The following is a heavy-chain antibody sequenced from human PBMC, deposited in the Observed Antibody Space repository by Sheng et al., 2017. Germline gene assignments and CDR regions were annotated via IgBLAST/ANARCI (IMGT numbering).Heavy chain of an antibody. Sequence: EVQLVESGGGLVQPGGSLRLSCAASGFTFSRYWMTWVRQAPGKGLEWVANIKEDGGEKNYVDSVKGRFTISRDNAKNSLHLQMNSLRAEDTAVYYCARDDTDSSGYYWYIDTWGQGTLLTVSS. CDR2: IKEDGGEK. CDR3: ARDDTDSSGYYWYIDT. D-gene: IGHD3-22*01. V-gene: IGHV3-7*05. J-gene: IGHJ4*02. CDR1: GFTFSRYW.